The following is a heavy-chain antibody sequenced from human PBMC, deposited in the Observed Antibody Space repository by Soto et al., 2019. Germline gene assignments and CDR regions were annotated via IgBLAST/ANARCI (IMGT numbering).Heavy chain of an antibody. J-gene: IGHJ5*02. V-gene: IGHV3-30-3*01. CDR3: ARDGYTSGLNYNWFDP. CDR1: GFTFSSYA. Sequence: QVQLVESGGGVVQPGRSLRLSCAASGFTFSSYAMHWVRQAPGKGLEWVAVISYDGSNKYYADSVKGRVTISRDNSKNTLYLPMNSLRAEDTAVYYCARDGYTSGLNYNWFDPWGQGTLVTVSS. CDR2: ISYDGSNK. D-gene: IGHD5-18*01.